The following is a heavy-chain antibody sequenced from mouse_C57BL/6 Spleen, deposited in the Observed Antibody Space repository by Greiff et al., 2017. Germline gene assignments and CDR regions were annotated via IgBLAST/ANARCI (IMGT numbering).Heavy chain of an antibody. V-gene: IGHV3-6*01. D-gene: IGHD4-1*01. J-gene: IGHJ3*01. Sequence: DVKLVESGPGLVKPSQSLSLTCSVTGYSITSGYYWNWIRQFPGNKLEWMGYISYDGSNNYNPSLKNRISITRDTSKNQFFLKLNSVTTEDTATYYCARPLGPAWFAYWGQGTLVTVSA. CDR2: ISYDGSN. CDR3: ARPLGPAWFAY. CDR1: GYSITSGYY.